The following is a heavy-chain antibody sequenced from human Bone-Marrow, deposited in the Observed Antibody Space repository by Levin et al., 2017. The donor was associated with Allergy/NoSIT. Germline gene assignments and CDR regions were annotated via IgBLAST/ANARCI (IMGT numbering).Heavy chain of an antibody. CDR1: GFSLSTNGMR. J-gene: IGHJ2*01. V-gene: IGHV2-70*04. Sequence: SGPTLVKPTQTLTLTCTFSGFSLSTNGMRVSWIRQPPGKALEWLARIDWDDEKFYSASLKTRLTISKDTSKNQVVLTMTNTDPVDTATYYCARTYCTGGRGCYGLGWHFDLWGRGTLVTVSS. CDR3: ARTYCTGGRGCYGLGWHFDL. CDR2: IDWDDEK. D-gene: IGHD2-8*02.